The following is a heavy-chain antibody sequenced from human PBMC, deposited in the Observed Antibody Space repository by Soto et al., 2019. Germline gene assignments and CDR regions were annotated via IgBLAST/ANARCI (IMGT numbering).Heavy chain of an antibody. J-gene: IGHJ5*02. Sequence: GGSLRLSCAASGFTFSSYWMIWVRQAPGKGLEWVANMKQDGSEKYYVDSVKGRFTISRDNAKNSLYLQMNSLRAEDTAVYYCARDPDSSGWYNWFDPWGQGTLVTVSS. D-gene: IGHD6-19*01. CDR3: ARDPDSSGWYNWFDP. CDR2: MKQDGSEK. V-gene: IGHV3-7*01. CDR1: GFTFSSYW.